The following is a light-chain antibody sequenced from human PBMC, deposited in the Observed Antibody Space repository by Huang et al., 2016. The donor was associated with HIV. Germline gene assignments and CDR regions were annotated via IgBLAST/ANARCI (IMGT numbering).Light chain of an antibody. Sequence: EIVMTQSPVTLSVSPGESATLSCRASQNVSTNLAWYQHKPGRAPRLLIYGASTRATSVPARVSASGSGTEFTLTVGGLRSDDFAVYYCQYYDNWAPATFGQGTKLEFK. CDR1: QNVSTN. J-gene: IGKJ1*01. CDR2: GAS. V-gene: IGKV3-15*01. CDR3: QYYDNWAPAT.